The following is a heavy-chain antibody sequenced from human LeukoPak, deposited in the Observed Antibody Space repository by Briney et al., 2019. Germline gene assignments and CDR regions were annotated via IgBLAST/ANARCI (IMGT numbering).Heavy chain of an antibody. V-gene: IGHV1-8*01. CDR1: GYTFTSYD. D-gene: IGHD1/OR15-1a*01. Sequence: ASVKVSCKASGYTFTSYDINWVRQATEQGLEWMGWMNPNSGNTGYAQKFQGRVTMTRNTSISTAYMELSSLRSEDTAVYYCARGRLRPGRTENFDYWGQGTLVTVSS. CDR3: ARGRLRPGRTENFDY. CDR2: MNPNSGNT. J-gene: IGHJ4*02.